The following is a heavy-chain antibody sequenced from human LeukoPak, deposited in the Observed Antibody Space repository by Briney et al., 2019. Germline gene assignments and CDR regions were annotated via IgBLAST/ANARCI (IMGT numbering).Heavy chain of an antibody. D-gene: IGHD3-9*01. CDR2: IYSGGST. J-gene: IGHJ6*02. Sequence: GGSLRLSCAASGFTVSSNYMSWVRQAPGKGLEWVSVIYSGGSTYYADSVKGRFTISRDNSKNTLYLQMNSLRAEDTAVYYCARDVRYYDILTGASLEDYYYYGMDVWGQGTTVTVSS. V-gene: IGHV3-66*01. CDR1: GFTVSSNY. CDR3: ARDVRYYDILTGASLEDYYYYGMDV.